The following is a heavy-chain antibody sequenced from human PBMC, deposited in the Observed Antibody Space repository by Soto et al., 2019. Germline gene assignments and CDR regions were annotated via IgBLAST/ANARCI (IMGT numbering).Heavy chain of an antibody. D-gene: IGHD2-2*01. V-gene: IGHV4-61*01. Sequence: PSETLSLTCTVSGGSVSSGSYYWSWILHPPGKGLEWIGYIYYSGSTNYNPSLKSRVTISVDTSKNQFSLKLSSVTAADTAVYYCAREEVEVPAAPFDYWGQGTLVTVSS. CDR1: GGSVSSGSYY. J-gene: IGHJ4*02. CDR3: AREEVEVPAAPFDY. CDR2: IYYSGST.